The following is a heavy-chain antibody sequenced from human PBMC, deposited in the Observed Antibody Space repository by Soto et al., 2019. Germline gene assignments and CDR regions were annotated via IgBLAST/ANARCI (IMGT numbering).Heavy chain of an antibody. CDR2: IYHSGST. D-gene: IGHD4-17*01. CDR3: ATDYGDYSAFDI. J-gene: IGHJ3*02. V-gene: IGHV4-4*02. CDR1: SGSISSSNR. Sequence: SETLSLTCAVSSGSISSSNRWSWVRQPPGKGLEWIGEIYHSGSTNYNPSLKSRVTISVDKSKNQFSLKLSSVTAADTAVYYCATDYGDYSAFDIWGQGTMVTVSS.